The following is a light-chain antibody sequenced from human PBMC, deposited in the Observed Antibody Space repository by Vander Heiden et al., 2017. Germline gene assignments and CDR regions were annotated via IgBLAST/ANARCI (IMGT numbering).Light chain of an antibody. V-gene: IGKV1-39*01. CDR1: HSISSY. CDR3: QQNYSTPPA. Sequence: DIQMTPSPSSLSACVGDSVPLTGRASHSISSYLDWYQQKPGKAPKLLIYAASSWQSGVPARFSGSGSGTDFTLTISSLQPEDVATYYCQQNYSTPPAFGQGTKVEIK. J-gene: IGKJ1*01. CDR2: AAS.